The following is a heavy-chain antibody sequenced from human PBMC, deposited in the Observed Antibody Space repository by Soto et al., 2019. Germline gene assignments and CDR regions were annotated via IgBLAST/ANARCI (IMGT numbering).Heavy chain of an antibody. Sequence: GGSLRLSCAASGFTFSSYAMSWVHQAPGKGLEWVSAISGSGGSTYYADSVKGRFTISRDNSKNTLYLQMNSLRAEDTAVYYCAKDLPSPNRPIDYYGSGSPNYFDYWGQGTLVTVSS. V-gene: IGHV3-23*01. J-gene: IGHJ4*02. D-gene: IGHD3-10*01. CDR3: AKDLPSPNRPIDYYGSGSPNYFDY. CDR2: ISGSGGST. CDR1: GFTFSSYA.